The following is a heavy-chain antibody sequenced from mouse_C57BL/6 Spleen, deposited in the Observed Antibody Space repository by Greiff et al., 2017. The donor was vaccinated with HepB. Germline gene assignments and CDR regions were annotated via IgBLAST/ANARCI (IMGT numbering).Heavy chain of an antibody. J-gene: IGHJ2*01. CDR1: GFTFSDYG. Sequence: EVKLMESGGGLVKPGGSLKLSCAASGFTFSDYGMHWVRQAPEKGLEWVAYISSGSSTIYYADTVKGRFTISRDNAKNTLFLQMTSLRSEDTAMYYCARRRDYEGFDYWGQGTTLTVSS. CDR2: ISSGSSTI. CDR3: ARRRDYEGFDY. D-gene: IGHD2-4*01. V-gene: IGHV5-17*01.